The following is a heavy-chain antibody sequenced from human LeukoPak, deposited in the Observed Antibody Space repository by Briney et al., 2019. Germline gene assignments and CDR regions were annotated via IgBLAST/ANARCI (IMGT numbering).Heavy chain of an antibody. CDR2: INHSGST. D-gene: IGHD3-10*01. CDR3: ARGRLGYYGSGSYFDY. CDR1: GGSFSGYY. V-gene: IGHV4-34*01. J-gene: IGHJ4*02. Sequence: SETLSLTCAVYGGSFSGYYWSWIRQPPGKGLEWIGEINHSGSTNYNPSLKSRVTISVDTSKNQFSLKLSSVTAADTAVYYRARGRLGYYGSGSYFDYWGQGTLVAVSS.